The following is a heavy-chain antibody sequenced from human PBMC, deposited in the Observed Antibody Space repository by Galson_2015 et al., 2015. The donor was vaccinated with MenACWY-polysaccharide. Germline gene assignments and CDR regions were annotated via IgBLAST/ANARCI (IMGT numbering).Heavy chain of an antibody. Sequence: TLSLTCTVSGASISNNDNYWSWIRRPPGKGLEWIGYIHFTGRTFFNPPLKSRLTISVDTSKNQFSLKLTSVTAADTAIYYCARGFYDILTRYPKNFDYWGQGTLVTVSS. D-gene: IGHD3-9*01. J-gene: IGHJ4*02. V-gene: IGHV4-30-4*08. CDR3: ARGFYDILTRYPKNFDY. CDR2: IHFTGRT. CDR1: GASISNNDNY.